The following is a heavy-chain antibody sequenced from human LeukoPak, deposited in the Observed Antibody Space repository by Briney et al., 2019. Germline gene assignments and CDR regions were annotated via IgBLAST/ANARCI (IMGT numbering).Heavy chain of an antibody. V-gene: IGHV3-30*18. CDR2: ISYDGSNK. D-gene: IGHD5-12*01. CDR1: GFTFSSYG. Sequence: GRSLRLSCAASGFTFSSYGMHWVRQAPGKGLEWVAVISYDGSNKYYADSVKGRFTISRDNSKNTLYLQMNSLRAEDTAVYYCAKADGRGHALPYGMDVWGQGTTVTVSS. J-gene: IGHJ6*02. CDR3: AKADGRGHALPYGMDV.